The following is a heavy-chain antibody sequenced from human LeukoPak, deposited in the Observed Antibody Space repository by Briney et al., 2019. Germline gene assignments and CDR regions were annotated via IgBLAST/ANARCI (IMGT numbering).Heavy chain of an antibody. Sequence: PGGSLRLSCAASGFTFSSYAMSWVRQAPGKGLEWVSAISGSGGSAYYADSVKGRFTISRDNSKNTLYLQMNSLRAEDTAVYYCARALTYYDYVWGSYRATHFGYWGQGTLVTVSS. CDR1: GFTFSSYA. CDR2: ISGSGGSA. CDR3: ARALTYYDYVWGSYRATHFGY. V-gene: IGHV3-23*01. D-gene: IGHD3-16*02. J-gene: IGHJ4*02.